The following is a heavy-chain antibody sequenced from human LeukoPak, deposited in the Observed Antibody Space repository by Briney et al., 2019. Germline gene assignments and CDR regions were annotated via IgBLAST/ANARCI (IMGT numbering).Heavy chain of an antibody. CDR2: INPSGGST. Sequence: ASVKVSCKTSGYTFTNYDISWVRQAPGQGLEWMGIINPSGGSTSYAQKFQGRVTMTRDTSTSTVYMELSSLRSEDTAVYYCARGVKYYYDSSGYLPLWGQGTLVTVSS. CDR3: ARGVKYYYDSSGYLPL. V-gene: IGHV1-46*01. J-gene: IGHJ4*02. CDR1: GYTFTNYD. D-gene: IGHD3-22*01.